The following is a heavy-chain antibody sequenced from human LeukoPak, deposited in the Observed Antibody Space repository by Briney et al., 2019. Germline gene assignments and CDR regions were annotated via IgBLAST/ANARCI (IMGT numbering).Heavy chain of an antibody. D-gene: IGHD6-13*01. CDR1: GFTFSSYS. CDR2: ISSISSTI. J-gene: IGHJ5*02. V-gene: IGHV3-48*01. Sequence: PGGSLRLSCAASGFTFSSYSMNWVRQAPGKGREWVSYISSISSTIYYADSVKGRYTISRDNAKNSLYLQMNSLRAEETAVYYCARDLTSIAAADWFDPWGQGTLVTVSS. CDR3: ARDLTSIAAADWFDP.